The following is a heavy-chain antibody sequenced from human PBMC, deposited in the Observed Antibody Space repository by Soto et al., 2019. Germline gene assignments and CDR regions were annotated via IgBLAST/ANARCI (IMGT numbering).Heavy chain of an antibody. D-gene: IGHD6-25*01. V-gene: IGHV3-9*01. CDR3: AKDKKSGNYYYYMDV. CDR1: GFTFDDYA. CDR2: ISWNSGSI. J-gene: IGHJ6*03. Sequence: VQLVESGGGLVQPGRSLRLSCAASGFTFDDYAMHWVRQAPGKGLEWVSGISWNSGSIGYADSVKGRFTISRDNAKNSLYLQMNSLRAEDTALYYCAKDKKSGNYYYYMDVWGKGTTVTVSS.